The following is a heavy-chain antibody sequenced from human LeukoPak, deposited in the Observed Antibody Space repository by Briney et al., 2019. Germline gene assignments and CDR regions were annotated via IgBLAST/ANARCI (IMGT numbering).Heavy chain of an antibody. CDR3: AKDFRVGARSFDY. D-gene: IGHD1-26*01. CDR1: GFTFSSFG. Sequence: GGSLRLSCAASGFTFSSFGMHWVRQAPGKGLEWVAFIQYDASYDLYSDSVRGRFTISRDNSKNILYLQMNSLRTEDSAVYFCAKDFRVGARSFDYWGQGTLVTVSS. J-gene: IGHJ4*02. CDR2: IQYDASYD. V-gene: IGHV3-30*02.